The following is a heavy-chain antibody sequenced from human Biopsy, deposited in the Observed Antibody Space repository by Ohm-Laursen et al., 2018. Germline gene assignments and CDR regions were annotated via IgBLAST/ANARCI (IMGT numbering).Heavy chain of an antibody. Sequence: SDTLSLTCTVSGDSVSSGSFYWTWIRQPPGKRLGWIGNIYYSGSTNFNPSLKSRVTISVDTSKNQFSLKLSSVTAADTAVYFCARGSSYGYDFDYWGQGTLVAVSS. CDR2: IYYSGST. J-gene: IGHJ4*02. D-gene: IGHD5-18*01. CDR3: ARGSSYGYDFDY. V-gene: IGHV4-61*01. CDR1: GDSVSSGSFY.